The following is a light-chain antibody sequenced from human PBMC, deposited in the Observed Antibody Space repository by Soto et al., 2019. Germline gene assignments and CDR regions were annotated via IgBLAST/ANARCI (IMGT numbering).Light chain of an antibody. V-gene: IGKV3-11*01. J-gene: IGKJ4*01. CDR2: DAS. Sequence: EIVLTQSPATLSLSPGERATISCRASQSVSSYVAWYQSKPGQAARLLMHDASNWFIGIPARFSGSGSGTDFTLTISSLEPEDCAVYYCQHRSNWPLTFGGGTTVEI. CDR1: QSVSSY. CDR3: QHRSNWPLT.